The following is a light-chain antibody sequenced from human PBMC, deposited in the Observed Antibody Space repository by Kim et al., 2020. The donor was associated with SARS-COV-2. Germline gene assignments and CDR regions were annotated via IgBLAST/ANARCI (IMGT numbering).Light chain of an antibody. Sequence: GQSVTISCTGTSRDVGGYNYFSWYQQHPGTAPKVMIYDVSQRPSGVPDRFSGSKSGNTASLTISGLQAEDDADYYCCSYAGSYTWVFGGGTQLTVL. CDR3: CSYAGSYTWV. V-gene: IGLV2-11*03. CDR1: SRDVGGYNY. J-gene: IGLJ3*02. CDR2: DVS.